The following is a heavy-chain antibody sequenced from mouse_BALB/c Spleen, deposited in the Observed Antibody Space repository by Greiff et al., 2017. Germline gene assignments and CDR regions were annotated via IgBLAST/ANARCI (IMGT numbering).Heavy chain of an antibody. V-gene: IGHV1S16*01. J-gene: IGHJ3*01. Sequence: VQLLQPGADLVKPGASVKLSCTASGYTFTSYYMYWVKQRPGKGLEWIGGINPSNGGTNFTEKFKSKATLTVDKSSSTAYMQISSLTSEDSAVNYGTSEYGNSFAYWGQGTLVTVSA. D-gene: IGHD2-10*02. CDR1: GYTFTSYY. CDR3: TSEYGNSFAY. CDR2: INPSNGGT.